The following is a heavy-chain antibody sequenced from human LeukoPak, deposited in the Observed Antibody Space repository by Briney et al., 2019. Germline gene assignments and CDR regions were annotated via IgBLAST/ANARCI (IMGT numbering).Heavy chain of an antibody. V-gene: IGHV1-2*06. CDR3: ARDYHISAAGFAAFDI. CDR2: INPNSGGT. CDR1: GYTFTGYY. D-gene: IGHD6-13*01. J-gene: IGHJ3*02. Sequence: VASVKVSCKASGYTFTGYYMPWVRQAPGQGLEWMGRINPNSGGTNYAQKFQGRVTMTRDTSISTAYMELSRPRSDATAVYYCARDYHISAAGFAAFDIWGQGTMVTVSS.